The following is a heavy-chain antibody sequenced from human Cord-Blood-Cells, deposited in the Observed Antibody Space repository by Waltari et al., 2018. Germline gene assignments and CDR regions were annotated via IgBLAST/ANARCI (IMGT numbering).Heavy chain of an antibody. Sequence: QLQLQESGPGLVKPSETLSLTCTVSGGSISSSSYYWGWIRQPPGKGLEWIGSFYYSGRTYYNPSLKSRVTISVDTSKNQFSLKLSSVTAADTAVYYCARLRYFDWLFDYWGQGTLVTVSS. V-gene: IGHV4-39*01. CDR2: FYYSGRT. J-gene: IGHJ4*02. CDR3: ARLRYFDWLFDY. CDR1: GGSISSSSYY. D-gene: IGHD3-9*01.